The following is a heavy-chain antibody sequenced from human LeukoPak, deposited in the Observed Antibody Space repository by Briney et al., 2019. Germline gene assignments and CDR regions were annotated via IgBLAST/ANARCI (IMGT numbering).Heavy chain of an antibody. D-gene: IGHD6-13*01. J-gene: IGHJ5*02. Sequence: ASVKVSCKASGYTFTSYGISWVRQAPGQGLEWMGWISAYNGDTNYAQKLHGRVTLTTDTSTSTAYMELRSLTSDDTAVYYCARDGDLSTIWSYQTAGRFDPWGQGTLVTVSS. CDR3: ARDGDLSTIWSYQTAGRFDP. V-gene: IGHV1-18*01. CDR2: ISAYNGDT. CDR1: GYTFTSYG.